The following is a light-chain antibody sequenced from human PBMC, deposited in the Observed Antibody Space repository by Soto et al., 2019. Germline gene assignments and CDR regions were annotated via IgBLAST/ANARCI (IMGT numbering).Light chain of an antibody. V-gene: IGLV2-14*01. J-gene: IGLJ2*01. CDR1: SSDIGAYNS. CDR3: SSFTRGSAPVV. CDR2: DVT. Sequence: QSALTQPASVSGSPGQSITISCTGTSSDIGAYNSVSWYQQLPGKAPKLYIYDVTNRPSGISSRFSGSKSGNTASLTISGLQAEYEAVYYCSSFTRGSAPVVFGRGTKVTVL.